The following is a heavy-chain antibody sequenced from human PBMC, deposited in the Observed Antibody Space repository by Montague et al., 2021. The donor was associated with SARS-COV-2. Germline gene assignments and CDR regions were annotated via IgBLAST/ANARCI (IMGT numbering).Heavy chain of an antibody. CDR3: AREGGGSGSYYYSFDY. J-gene: IGHJ4*02. V-gene: IGHV4-59*01. CDR1: GGSISSYY. CDR2: IYYSGST. Sequence: SETLSLTCTVSGGSISSYYWSWIRQPPGKGLEWIGYIYYSGSTNYNPYLKSRVTISVDTSKNQFSLKLSPVTAADTAVYYCAREGGGSGSYYYSFDYWGQGTLVTVSS. D-gene: IGHD3-10*01.